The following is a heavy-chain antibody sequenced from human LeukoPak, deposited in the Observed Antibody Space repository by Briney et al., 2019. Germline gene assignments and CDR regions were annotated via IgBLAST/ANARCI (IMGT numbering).Heavy chain of an antibody. CDR1: GFTFERYV. Sequence: PGGSLRLSCVTSGFTFERYVMHWMRLAPGKGLECVSSIHPNNGGVGYAASVKGRFAISRDNARNSPYLEMTSLRPEDTAVYYCVKDAPNGSVDFWGRGTLVTVSS. J-gene: IGHJ4*02. V-gene: IGHV3-9*01. CDR3: VKDAPNGSVDF. D-gene: IGHD2-8*01. CDR2: IHPNNGGV.